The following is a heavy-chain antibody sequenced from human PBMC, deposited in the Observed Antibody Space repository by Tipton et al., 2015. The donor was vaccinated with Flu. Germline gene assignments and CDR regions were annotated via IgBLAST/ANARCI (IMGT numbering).Heavy chain of an antibody. V-gene: IGHV4-34*01. CDR3: ARQDRDSSGWYRGKYAFDI. CDR2: LNHSGRT. Sequence: TLSLTCAVYGGSFSGYYWSWIRQPPGKGLEWIGELNHSGRTNYNPSLKSRVTISVDTSKNQFSLKLSSVTAADTAVYYCARQDRDSSGWYRGKYAFDIWGHGTMVTVSS. CDR1: GGSFSGYY. D-gene: IGHD6-19*01. J-gene: IGHJ3*02.